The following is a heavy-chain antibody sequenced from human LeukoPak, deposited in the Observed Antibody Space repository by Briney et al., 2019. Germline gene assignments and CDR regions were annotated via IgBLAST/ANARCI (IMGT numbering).Heavy chain of an antibody. CDR3: AREPPPVYSYGTRFDY. D-gene: IGHD5-18*01. J-gene: IGHJ4*02. Sequence: APEKVSCKASRYTFTSYSISSVRQAPGHGLERMGWISAYNGNTNNAHKVQGRITMNTDTTTSKAYMELRSLRSDDAAVYYCAREPPPVYSYGTRFDYWGQGTLVTVSS. CDR1: RYTFTSYS. V-gene: IGHV1-18*01. CDR2: ISAYNGNT.